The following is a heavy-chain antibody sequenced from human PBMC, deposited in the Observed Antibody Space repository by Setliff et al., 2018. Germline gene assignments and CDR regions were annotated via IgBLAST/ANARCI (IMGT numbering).Heavy chain of an antibody. D-gene: IGHD3-3*01. V-gene: IGHV4-61*02. J-gene: IGHJ5*02. CDR3: ARERTIFGILVISGWFDP. Sequence: SETLSLTCAVSGGSLNSGSYYWSWIRQSTERGLEWLGRLHTSGSTTYNPALNSRVTMSVDTSRNQISLNLTSVTAADTAMYYCARERTIFGILVISGWFDPWGQGTVVTVSS. CDR1: GGSLNSGSYY. CDR2: LHTSGST.